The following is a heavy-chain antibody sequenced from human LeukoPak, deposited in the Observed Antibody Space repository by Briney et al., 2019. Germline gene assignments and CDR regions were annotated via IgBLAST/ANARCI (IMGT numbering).Heavy chain of an antibody. CDR1: GFTFSSYG. CDR2: ISYDGSNK. J-gene: IGHJ4*02. D-gene: IGHD6-13*01. V-gene: IGHV3-30*18. Sequence: GGSLRLSCAASGFTFSSYGMHWVRQAPGKGLEWVAVISYDGSNKYYADSVRGRFTISRDNSKNTLYLQMNSLRAEDTAVYYCAKVGGYLHNWGQGTLVTVSS. CDR3: AKVGGYLHN.